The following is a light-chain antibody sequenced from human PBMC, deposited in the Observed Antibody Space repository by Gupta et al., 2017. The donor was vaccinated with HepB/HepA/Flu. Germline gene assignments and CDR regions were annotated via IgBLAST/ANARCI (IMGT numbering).Light chain of an antibody. CDR1: QSVSSSY. CDR3: HHECSSPLA. V-gene: IGKV3-20*01. Sequence: EIVLTHSPCTLSLSPGERATLSCRASQSVSSSYLAWYQQKPDQAPRLLIYDASSRATGLPDRFSGSGSGTDFTLTISRLEPEDFAVYYCHHECSSPLAFGQGTKVEIK. CDR2: DAS. J-gene: IGKJ1*01.